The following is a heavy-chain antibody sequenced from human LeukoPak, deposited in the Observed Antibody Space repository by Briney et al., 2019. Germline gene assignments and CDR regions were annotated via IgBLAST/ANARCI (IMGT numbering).Heavy chain of an antibody. J-gene: IGHJ6*03. Sequence: SETLSLTCTVSGGSISSRSCYWGWIRQPPGKGLEWIGSIYYSGSTYYNPSLQSRVTISVDTSKNQFSLKLSSVTAADTAVYYCARTEESGYSYGYFGYYYYMDVWGKGTTVTVSS. V-gene: IGHV4-39*07. CDR2: IYYSGST. CDR1: GGSISSRSCY. CDR3: ARTEESGYSYGYFGYYYYMDV. D-gene: IGHD5-18*01.